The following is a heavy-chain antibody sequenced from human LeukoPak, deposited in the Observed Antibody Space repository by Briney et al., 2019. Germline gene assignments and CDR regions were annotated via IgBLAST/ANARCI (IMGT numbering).Heavy chain of an antibody. CDR1: GGSISSSSYY. J-gene: IGHJ4*02. Sequence: PSETLSLTCTVSGGSISSSSYYWGWIRQPPGKGLEWIGEINHSGSTNYNPSLKSRVTISVDTSKNQFSLKLSSVTAADTAVYYCARGDYGDYGDYWGQGTLVTVSS. V-gene: IGHV4-39*07. CDR2: INHSGST. D-gene: IGHD4-17*01. CDR3: ARGDYGDYGDY.